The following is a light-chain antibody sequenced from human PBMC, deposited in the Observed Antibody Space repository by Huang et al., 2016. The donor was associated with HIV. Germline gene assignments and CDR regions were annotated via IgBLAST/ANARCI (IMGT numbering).Light chain of an antibody. CDR2: AAA. CDR3: QQYNDFRST. Sequence: ETVMTQSPVTLSVSPGDRASLSCRSSQIVSSHLAWYQQKPGQAPRLLMYAAATRATGVPARLSGSGAGTEFTLTISTLQSEDSAVYYCQQYNDFRSTFGPGTRVEIK. CDR1: QIVSSH. J-gene: IGKJ3*01. V-gene: IGKV3-15*01.